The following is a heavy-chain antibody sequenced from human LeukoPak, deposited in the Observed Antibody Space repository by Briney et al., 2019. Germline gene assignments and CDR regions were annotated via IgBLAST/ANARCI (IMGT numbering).Heavy chain of an antibody. Sequence: SETLSLTCSVSGGSISGRRYCWGWIRQPPGRGLEWIGSIHYDGATYYNPSLKSRVTMSVDTSKNQVSLKLRSGTAADTAVYYCARIMGDYNILTGFYLNYNFDYWGQGPLVTVSS. D-gene: IGHD3-9*01. CDR3: ARIMGDYNILTGFYLNYNFDY. J-gene: IGHJ4*02. CDR1: GGSISGRRYC. CDR2: IHYDGAT. V-gene: IGHV4-39*01.